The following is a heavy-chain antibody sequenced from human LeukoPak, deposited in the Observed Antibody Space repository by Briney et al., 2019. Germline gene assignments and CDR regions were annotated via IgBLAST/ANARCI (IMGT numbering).Heavy chain of an antibody. Sequence: GSLRLSCAASGFTFSDYYMSWIRQPPGKGLEWIGEINHSGSTNYNPSLKSRVTISVDTSKNQFSLKLSSVTAADTAVYYCARHGYSSPDDYWGQGTLVTVSS. CDR3: ARHGYSSPDDY. CDR1: GFTFSDYY. J-gene: IGHJ4*02. D-gene: IGHD6-13*01. CDR2: INHSGST. V-gene: IGHV4-34*01.